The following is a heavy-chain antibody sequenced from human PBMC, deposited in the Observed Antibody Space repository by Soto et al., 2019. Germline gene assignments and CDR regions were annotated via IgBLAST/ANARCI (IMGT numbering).Heavy chain of an antibody. Sequence: GGVLRLSCAASGFTFSMFSMHWVRQAPGKGLEYVSGISSNGDSTYYADSVKGRFTISRDNSKNTLYLQMSSLRAVDTAVYYCVHPRSTVQIPPTWGQGTLVTVSS. V-gene: IGHV3-64D*06. J-gene: IGHJ5*02. CDR2: ISSNGDST. CDR3: VHPRSTVQIPPT. CDR1: GFTFSMFS. D-gene: IGHD4-17*01.